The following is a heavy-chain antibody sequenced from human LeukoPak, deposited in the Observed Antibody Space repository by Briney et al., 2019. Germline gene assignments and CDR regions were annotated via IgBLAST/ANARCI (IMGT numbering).Heavy chain of an antibody. V-gene: IGHV1-46*01. CDR2: INPSGGST. CDR3: ARPRWEGYTFDY. D-gene: IGHD1-26*01. J-gene: IGHJ4*02. Sequence: ASVKVSCKASGYTFTSYYMHWVRQAPGQGLEWMGIINPSGGSTSYAQEFQGRVTMTRDTSTSTVYMELSSLRSEDTAVYYCARPRWEGYTFDYWGQGTLVTVSS. CDR1: GYTFTSYY.